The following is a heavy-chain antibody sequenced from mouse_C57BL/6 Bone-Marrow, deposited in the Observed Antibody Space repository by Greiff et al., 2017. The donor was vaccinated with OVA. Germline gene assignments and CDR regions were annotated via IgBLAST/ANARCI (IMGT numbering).Heavy chain of an antibody. CDR2: ISSGSSTI. D-gene: IGHD3-3*01. CDR1: GFTFSDYG. V-gene: IGHV5-17*01. Sequence: EVQVVESGGGLVKPGGSLKLSCAASGFTFSDYGMNWVRQAPEKGLEWVAYISSGSSTIYYADTVKGRFTISRDNAKNTLFLQMTSLRSEDTAMYYCARGLGFMDYWGQGTSVTVSS. J-gene: IGHJ4*01. CDR3: ARGLGFMDY.